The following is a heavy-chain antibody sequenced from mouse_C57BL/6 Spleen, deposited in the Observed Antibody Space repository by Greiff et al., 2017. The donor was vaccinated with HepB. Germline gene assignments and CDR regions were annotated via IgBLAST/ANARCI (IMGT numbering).Heavy chain of an antibody. J-gene: IGHJ2*01. CDR3: ARGTTDY. CDR2: INPSTGGT. D-gene: IGHD1-1*01. V-gene: IGHV1-42*01. CDR1: GYSFTGYY. Sequence: EVQLKQSGPELVKPGASVKISCKASGYSFTGYYMNWVKQSPEKSLEWIGEINPSTGGTTYNQKFKAKATLTVDKSSSTAYMQLKSLTSEDSAVYYCARGTTDYWGQGTTLTVSS.